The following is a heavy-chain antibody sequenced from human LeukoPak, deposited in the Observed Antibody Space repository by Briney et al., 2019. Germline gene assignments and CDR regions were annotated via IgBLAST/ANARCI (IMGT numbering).Heavy chain of an antibody. CDR1: GFTFSSYE. J-gene: IGHJ4*02. V-gene: IGHV3-7*05. CDR2: IKQDGTEK. D-gene: IGHD1-26*01. Sequence: GGSLRLSCAASGFTFSSYEMNWVRQAPGKGLEWVANIKQDGTEKYYVDSVKGRFTISRDNANNSLYLQMNSLRAEDTAVYYCARGYYLPEYWGPGTLVTVSS. CDR3: ARGYYLPEY.